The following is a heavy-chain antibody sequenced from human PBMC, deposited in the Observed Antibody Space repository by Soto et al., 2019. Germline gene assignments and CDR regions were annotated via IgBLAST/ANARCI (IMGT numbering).Heavy chain of an antibody. Sequence: QLEQSAAEVKKPGSSVKVSCKASGGSFNTFGIIWVRQAPRQGPEWLGRIIPIFGTANYAQNFRGRLTFPADASTNTAYMELRSLRSADTAMYYCARDPHSYATRDWLPDSWYFDLWGRGTLVAVSS. V-gene: IGHV1-69*01. CDR3: ARDPHSYATRDWLPDSWYFDL. CDR2: IIPIFGTA. J-gene: IGHJ2*01. D-gene: IGHD3-16*01. CDR1: GGSFNTFG.